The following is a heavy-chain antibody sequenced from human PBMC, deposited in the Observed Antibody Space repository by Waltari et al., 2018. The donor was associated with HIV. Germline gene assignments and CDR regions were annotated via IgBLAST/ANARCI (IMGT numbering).Heavy chain of an antibody. Sequence: DVHLLQSGAEVKQPGASLKISCQGFGYSFSIYWVGLWCQAPGGGLQWMGVIFPGVSSATYSPSFKGHVNISADMSNNIAYLHWGSLKSSDTGTYFCARGTARDGYTYFWGQGTLVTVAS. CDR2: IFPGVSSA. J-gene: IGHJ4*02. D-gene: IGHD6-25*01. CDR3: ARGTARDGYTYF. CDR1: GYSFSIYW. V-gene: IGHV5-51*01.